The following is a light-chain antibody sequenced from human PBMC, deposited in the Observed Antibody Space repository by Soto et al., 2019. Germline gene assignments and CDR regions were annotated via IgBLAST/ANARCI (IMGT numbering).Light chain of an antibody. CDR3: QQRGDLEGVT. J-gene: IGKJ3*01. Sequence: EFVLTQSPATLSLSPGERATLSCRASQSVSTYLAWYQQKPGQAPRLLIYDASNRATGIPARFSGRGSGTDFALTISSLEPEDFAVYYCQQRGDLEGVTVGPGTKVDIK. CDR2: DAS. V-gene: IGKV3-11*01. CDR1: QSVSTY.